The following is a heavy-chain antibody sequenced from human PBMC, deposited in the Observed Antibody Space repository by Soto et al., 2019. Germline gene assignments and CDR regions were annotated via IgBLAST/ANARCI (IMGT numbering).Heavy chain of an antibody. V-gene: IGHV1-2*04. CDR1: GYTFTGYY. Sequence: VSVKVSCKASGYTFTGYYMHWVRQAPGQGLEWMGWINPNSGGTNYAQKFQGWVTMTRDTSISTAYMELSRLRSDDTAVYYCARSGNCSSTSCYGGFDYWGQGTLVTVSS. CDR3: ARSGNCSSTSCYGGFDY. J-gene: IGHJ4*02. D-gene: IGHD2-2*01. CDR2: INPNSGGT.